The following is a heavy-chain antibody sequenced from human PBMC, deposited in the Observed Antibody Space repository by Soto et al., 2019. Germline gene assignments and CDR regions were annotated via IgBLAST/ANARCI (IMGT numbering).Heavy chain of an antibody. J-gene: IGHJ4*02. V-gene: IGHV4-34*01. CDR3: ARVRGSGYDSSFGDFDY. CDR2: INHSGST. Sequence: SETLSLTCAVYGGSFSGYYWSWIRQPPGKGLEWIGEINHSGSTNYNPSLKSRVTISLDTPKNQFSLKLSSVTAADTAVYYCARVRGSGYDSSFGDFDYWGQGTLVNVSS. CDR1: GGSFSGYY. D-gene: IGHD5-12*01.